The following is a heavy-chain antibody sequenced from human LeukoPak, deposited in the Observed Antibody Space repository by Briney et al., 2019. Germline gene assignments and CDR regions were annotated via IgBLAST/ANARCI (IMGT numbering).Heavy chain of an antibody. D-gene: IGHD3-22*01. J-gene: IGHJ6*02. V-gene: IGHV4-39*07. CDR3: AREGYYDSGYYYYGMDV. CDR1: GGSISSSSYY. Sequence: SETLSLTCTVSGGSISSSSYYWGWIRQPPGKGLEWIGSIYYSGSTYYNPSLKSRVTISVDTSKNQFSLKLSSVTAADTAVYYCAREGYYDSGYYYYGMDVWGQGTTVTVSS. CDR2: IYYSGST.